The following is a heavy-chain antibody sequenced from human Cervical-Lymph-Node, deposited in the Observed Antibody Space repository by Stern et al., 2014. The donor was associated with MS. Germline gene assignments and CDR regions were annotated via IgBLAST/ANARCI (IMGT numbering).Heavy chain of an antibody. CDR2: ISNDGSNK. CDR3: ALPGHFYTNAPDY. V-gene: IGHV3-30*03. D-gene: IGHD2-8*01. CDR1: GFAFASYD. J-gene: IGHJ4*02. Sequence: VQLVQSGGGVVQPGGSLRLSCATSGFAFASYDLHWVRQAPGKGLEWVAFISNDGSNKYYADSLKDRFIVSRDYSKKTLNLQINSLRREDTAVYYCALPGHFYTNAPDYWGQETLVTVSS.